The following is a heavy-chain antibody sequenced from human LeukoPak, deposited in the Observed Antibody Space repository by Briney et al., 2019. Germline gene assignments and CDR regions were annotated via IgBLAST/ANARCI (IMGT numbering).Heavy chain of an antibody. J-gene: IGHJ5*02. D-gene: IGHD2-15*01. CDR2: TYPGDSNT. Sequence: GESLKISCKGSGYSFTNNWIGWVRQMPGKGLEWMGITYPGDSNTRYSPSFQGQVTISADKSISSAYLQWSSLKASDTAMYYCVRSPACSSGACYPNWFDPWGQGTLVTVSS. CDR3: VRSPACSSGACYPNWFDP. V-gene: IGHV5-51*01. CDR1: GYSFTNNW.